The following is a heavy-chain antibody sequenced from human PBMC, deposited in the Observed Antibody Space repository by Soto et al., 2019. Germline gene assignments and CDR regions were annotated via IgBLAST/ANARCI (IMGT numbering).Heavy chain of an antibody. V-gene: IGHV3-30-3*01. Sequence: GGSLRLSCAASGFTFSSYAMHWVRQAPGKGLEWVAVISYDGSNKYYADSVKGRFTISRDNSKNTLYLQMNSLRAEDTAVYYCARSPAVAGTPFDYWGQGTLVTVSS. D-gene: IGHD6-19*01. CDR3: ARSPAVAGTPFDY. J-gene: IGHJ4*02. CDR2: ISYDGSNK. CDR1: GFTFSSYA.